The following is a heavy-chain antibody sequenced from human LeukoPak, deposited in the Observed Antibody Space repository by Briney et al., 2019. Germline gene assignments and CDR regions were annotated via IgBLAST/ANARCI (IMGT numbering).Heavy chain of an antibody. CDR3: ARAWGSEMATSFDY. D-gene: IGHD5-24*01. CDR2: IKKDGSEK. CDR1: GFTFSSYW. V-gene: IGHV3-7*01. Sequence: GGSLRLSRAASGFTFSSYWMSWVRHAPGKGLEWVANIKKDGSEKYYVDSVKGRFTISRDNAKNSLYLQMNSLRAEDTAVYYCARAWGSEMATSFDYWGQGTLVTVSS. J-gene: IGHJ4*02.